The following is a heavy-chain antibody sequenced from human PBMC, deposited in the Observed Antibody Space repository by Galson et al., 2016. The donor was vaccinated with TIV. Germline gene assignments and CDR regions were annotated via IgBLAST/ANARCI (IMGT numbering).Heavy chain of an antibody. CDR1: GNIFTRDY. V-gene: IGHV1-46*03. CDR2: IDPTYGGT. D-gene: IGHD7-27*01. Sequence: SVKVSCKASGNIFTRDYVHWVRQVPGQGLEWMGVIDPTYGGTTFAQKFQALVTMTRDTSTSTAYMEVSGLKSDDTAVYYCIRDLGRLRDFWGQGTLVTVSS. CDR3: IRDLGRLRDF. J-gene: IGHJ4*02.